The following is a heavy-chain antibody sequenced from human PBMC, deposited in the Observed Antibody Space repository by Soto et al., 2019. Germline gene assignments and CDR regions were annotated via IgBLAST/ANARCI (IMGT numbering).Heavy chain of an antibody. CDR2: IKQDGSEK. J-gene: IGHJ4*02. Sequence: GGSLRLSCAASGFTFSSYWMSWVRQAPGKGLEWVANIKQDGSEKYYADSVKGRFTISRDNAKNSLYLQMNSLRAEDTAVYYCARLGLRGYSSSCYDYWGQGTLVTVSS. D-gene: IGHD6-13*01. CDR3: ARLGLRGYSSSCYDY. CDR1: GFTFSSYW. V-gene: IGHV3-7*01.